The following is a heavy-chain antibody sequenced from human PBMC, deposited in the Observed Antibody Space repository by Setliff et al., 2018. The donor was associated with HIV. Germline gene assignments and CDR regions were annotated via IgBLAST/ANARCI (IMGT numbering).Heavy chain of an antibody. Sequence: SLRLSCAASGFTFDDYAMHWGRQAPGKGLEWVSGINWNSGTIAYADFVKGRFTISRDNTKNFVFLEMTNLRPEDTALYFCTRKHRPGVGMDLWGQGTTVTVSS. V-gene: IGHV3-9*01. CDR2: INWNSGTI. J-gene: IGHJ6*02. CDR3: TRKHRPGVGMDL. CDR1: GFTFDDYA.